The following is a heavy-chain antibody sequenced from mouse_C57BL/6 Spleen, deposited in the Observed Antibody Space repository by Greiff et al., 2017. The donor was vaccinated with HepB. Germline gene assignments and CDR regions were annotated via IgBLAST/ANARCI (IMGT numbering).Heavy chain of an antibody. CDR2: ISGGGGNT. Sequence: EVKLEESGGGLVKPGGSLKLSCAASGFTFSSYTMSWVRQTPEKRLEWVATISGGGGNTYYPDSVKGRFTISRDNAKNTLYLQMSSLRSEDTALYYCASRDKDYGSSLFDYWGQGTTLTVSS. CDR1: GFTFSSYT. CDR3: ASRDKDYGSSLFDY. J-gene: IGHJ2*01. V-gene: IGHV5-9*01. D-gene: IGHD1-1*01.